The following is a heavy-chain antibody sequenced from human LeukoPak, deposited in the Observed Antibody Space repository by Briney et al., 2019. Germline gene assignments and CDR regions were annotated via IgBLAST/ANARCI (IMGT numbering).Heavy chain of an antibody. Sequence: ASVKVSCKASGYTFTGYYMHWVRQAPGQGLEWMGWISAYNGNTNYAQKLQGRVTMTTDTSTSTAYMELRSLRSDDTAVYYCARENIVIVPAAMRFFDWFDPWGQGTLVTVSS. CDR3: ARENIVIVPAAMRFFDWFDP. CDR1: GYTFTGYY. CDR2: ISAYNGNT. D-gene: IGHD2-2*01. V-gene: IGHV1-18*04. J-gene: IGHJ5*02.